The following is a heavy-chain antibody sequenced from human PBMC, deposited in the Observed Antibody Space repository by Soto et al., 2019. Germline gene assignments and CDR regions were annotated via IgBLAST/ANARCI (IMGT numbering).Heavy chain of an antibody. Sequence: SVKVSCKASGGTFSSYAISWVRQAPGQGLEWMGGIIPIFGTANYAQKFQGRVTITADESTSTAYMELSSLRSEDTAVYYCARVRYDSSGYYYYFDYWGHGTLVTVYS. J-gene: IGHJ4*01. CDR2: IIPIFGTA. CDR3: ARVRYDSSGYYYYFDY. V-gene: IGHV1-69*13. D-gene: IGHD3-22*01. CDR1: GGTFSSYA.